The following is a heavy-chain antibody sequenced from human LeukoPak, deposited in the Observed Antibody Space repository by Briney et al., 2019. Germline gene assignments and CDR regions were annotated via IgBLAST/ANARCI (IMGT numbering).Heavy chain of an antibody. CDR3: AKDRRRYYYDARLYFDY. CDR2: ISGSGGST. J-gene: IGHJ4*02. V-gene: IGHV3-23*01. CDR1: GLTFSSYA. D-gene: IGHD3-22*01. Sequence: GGSLRLSCAASGLTFSSYAMSWVRQAPGKGLEWVSAISGSGGSTYYADSVKGRFTISRDNSKNTLYLQMNSLRAEDTAVYYCAKDRRRYYYDARLYFDYWGQGTLVTVSS.